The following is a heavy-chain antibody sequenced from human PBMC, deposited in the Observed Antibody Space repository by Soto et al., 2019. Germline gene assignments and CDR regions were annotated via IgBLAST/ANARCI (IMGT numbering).Heavy chain of an antibody. CDR2: ISGSSEYT. V-gene: IGHV3-11*05. J-gene: IGHJ4*02. CDR3: ARVPTGSAWDLDY. CDR1: GFTFSDYY. Sequence: QVHLVESGGGLVKPGGSLTLSCAASGFTFSDYYMTWVRQTPGKGLEWLSYISGSSEYTNYAASVKGRFAISRDNAKNSLYLQMYSLRAEDTAVYYCARVPTGSAWDLDYWGQGTLVTVSS. D-gene: IGHD1-26*01.